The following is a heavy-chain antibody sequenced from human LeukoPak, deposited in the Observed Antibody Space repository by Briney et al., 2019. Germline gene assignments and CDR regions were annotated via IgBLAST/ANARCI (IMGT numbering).Heavy chain of an antibody. D-gene: IGHD3-10*01. CDR3: AKGSGLLWFGESPDWFDP. Sequence: GESLKISCAASGFTFSTYGMHWVRQAPGRGLEWVAVISYDGSNKYYADSVKGRFTISRDNSKNTLYLQMNSLRAEDTAVYYCAKGSGLLWFGESPDWFDPWGQGTLVTVSS. CDR2: ISYDGSNK. J-gene: IGHJ5*02. V-gene: IGHV3-30*18. CDR1: GFTFSTYG.